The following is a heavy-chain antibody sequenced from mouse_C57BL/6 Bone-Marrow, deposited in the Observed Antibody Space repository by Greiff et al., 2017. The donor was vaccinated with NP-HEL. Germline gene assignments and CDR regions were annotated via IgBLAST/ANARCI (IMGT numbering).Heavy chain of an antibody. Sequence: QVQLKQSGAELVKPGASVKISCKASGYAFSSYWMNWVKQRPGKGLEWIGQIYPGDGDTNYNGKFKGKATLTADKSSSTAYMQLSSLTSEDSAVYFCARSIYYDYLYYFDYWGQGTTLTVSS. CDR1: GYAFSSYW. J-gene: IGHJ2*01. D-gene: IGHD2-4*01. CDR2: IYPGDGDT. V-gene: IGHV1-80*01. CDR3: ARSIYYDYLYYFDY.